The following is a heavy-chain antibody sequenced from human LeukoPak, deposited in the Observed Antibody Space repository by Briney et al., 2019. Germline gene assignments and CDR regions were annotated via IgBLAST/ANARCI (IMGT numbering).Heavy chain of an antibody. D-gene: IGHD5-18*01. CDR2: ISSSSRYI. CDR3: ARDDRGYNFGDY. J-gene: IGHJ4*02. Sequence: GGSLRLSCAASGFTFSSYNMNWARQAPGKGLEWVSSISSSSRYIHYADSVRGRFTISRNNAKNSLYLQMNSLRAEDTAVYYCARDDRGYNFGDYWGQGTLVTVSS. V-gene: IGHV3-21*01. CDR1: GFTFSSYN.